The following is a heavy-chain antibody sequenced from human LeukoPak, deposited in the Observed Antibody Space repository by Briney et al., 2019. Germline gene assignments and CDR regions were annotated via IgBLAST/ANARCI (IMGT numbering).Heavy chain of an antibody. CDR3: ARGRGYSKFYYYYYMDV. D-gene: IGHD3-22*01. CDR1: GGSFSGYY. Sequence: SGTLSLTCAVYGGSFSGYYWSWIRQPPGKGLEWIGEINHSGSTNYNPSLKSRVTISVDTSKNQFSLKLSSVTAADTAVYYCARGRGYSKFYYYYYMDVWGKGTTVTVSS. CDR2: INHSGST. V-gene: IGHV4-34*01. J-gene: IGHJ6*03.